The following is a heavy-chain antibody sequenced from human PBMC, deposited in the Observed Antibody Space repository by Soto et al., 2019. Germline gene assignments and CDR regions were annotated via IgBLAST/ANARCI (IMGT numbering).Heavy chain of an antibody. CDR2: FDPEDGET. CDR1: GYTLTELS. J-gene: IGHJ3*02. V-gene: IGHV1-24*01. CDR3: ATRVVTRFLEWFPRHDAFDT. D-gene: IGHD3-3*01. Sequence: ASVKVSCKVSGYTLTELSMHWVRQAPGKGLEWMGGFDPEDGETIYAQKFQGRVTMTEDTSTDTAYMELSSLRSEDTAVYYCATRVVTRFLEWFPRHDAFDTWGQGTMVTVSS.